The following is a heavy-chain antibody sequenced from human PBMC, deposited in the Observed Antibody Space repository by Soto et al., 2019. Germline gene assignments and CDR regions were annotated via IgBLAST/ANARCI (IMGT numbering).Heavy chain of an antibody. D-gene: IGHD3-10*01. CDR2: IERGGST. CDR1: GGSFSGYY. J-gene: IGHJ4*02. V-gene: IGHV4-34*02. CDR3: ARGYGSGSYWAY. Sequence: QVQLQQWGAGLLKPSETLSLTCAVYGGSFSGYYWSWVRQPPGKGLEWIGEIERGGSTNYNPSLKSRVAISVDTSKNQFSLKVNSVTAADTAVYYCARGYGSGSYWAYLGQGTLVTVSS.